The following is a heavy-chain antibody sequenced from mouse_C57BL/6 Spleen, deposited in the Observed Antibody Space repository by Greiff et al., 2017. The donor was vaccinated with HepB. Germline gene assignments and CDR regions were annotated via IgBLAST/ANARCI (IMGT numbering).Heavy chain of an antibody. Sequence: VQLKESGAELVKPGASVKMSCKASGYTFTTYPIEWMKQNHGKSLEWIGNFHPYNDDTKYNEKFKGKATLTVEKSSSTVYLELSRLTSDDSAVYYCARRYYDYGGYFDVWGTGTTVTVSS. CDR1: GYTFTTYP. D-gene: IGHD2-4*01. J-gene: IGHJ1*03. CDR3: ARRYYDYGGYFDV. CDR2: FHPYNDDT. V-gene: IGHV1-47*01.